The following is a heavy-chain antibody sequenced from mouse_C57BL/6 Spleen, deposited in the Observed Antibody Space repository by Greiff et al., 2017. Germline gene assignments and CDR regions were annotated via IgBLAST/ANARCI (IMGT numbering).Heavy chain of an antibody. CDR2: INPNNGGT. J-gene: IGHJ1*03. CDR1: GYTFTDYY. CDR3: SKCNYWYFDV. V-gene: IGHV1-26*01. Sequence: VQLQQSGPELVKPGASVKISCKASGYTFTDYYMNWVKQSHGKSLEWIGDINPNNGGTSYNQKFKGKATLTVDKSSSTAYMALRSLTSEDSAVYYCSKCNYWYFDVWGTGTTVTVSS.